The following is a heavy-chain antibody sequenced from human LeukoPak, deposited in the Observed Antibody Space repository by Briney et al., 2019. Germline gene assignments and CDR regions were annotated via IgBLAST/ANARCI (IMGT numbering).Heavy chain of an antibody. Sequence: GGSLRLSCAASGFTFSNYGMHWVRQAPGKGLEWVAVIWHDGNNKYYADSVKGRFTISRDNSKNTLFLQMNSLRAEDTAVYYCANNFHYWGQGTLVTVSS. J-gene: IGHJ4*02. CDR2: IWHDGNNK. CDR1: GFTFSNYG. CDR3: ANNFHY. V-gene: IGHV3-33*06.